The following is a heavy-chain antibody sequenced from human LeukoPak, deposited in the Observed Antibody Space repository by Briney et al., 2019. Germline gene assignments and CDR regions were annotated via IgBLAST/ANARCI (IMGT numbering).Heavy chain of an antibody. CDR2: IYTRGST. J-gene: IGHJ5*02. D-gene: IGHD6-6*01. CDR1: GGSINNYY. V-gene: IGHV4-4*07. Sequence: SETLSLTCTVSGGSINNYYWSWIRQPAGKGLEWIGRIYTRGSTNYNPSLKSRVTMSVDTSKNQLSLKLSSVTAADTAVYYCARDVEAARRHNWFDPWGQGTLVTVSS. CDR3: ARDVEAARRHNWFDP.